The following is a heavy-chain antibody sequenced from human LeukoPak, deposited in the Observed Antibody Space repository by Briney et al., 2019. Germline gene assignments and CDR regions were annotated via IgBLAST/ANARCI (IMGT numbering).Heavy chain of an antibody. CDR2: IDSGGST. CDR1: GFTVSSNY. Sequence: GGSLRLSCAASGFTVSSNYMSGSRRAPAKGLEGVLVIDSGGSTYYADSVKGLFTISRDNSKNTLYLQMHSLRAEDPAVYHCARGESGGNPYYYYYYMDVWRKGPTVTVSS. CDR3: ARGESGGNPYYYYYYMDV. D-gene: IGHD4-23*01. J-gene: IGHJ6*03. V-gene: IGHV3-53*01.